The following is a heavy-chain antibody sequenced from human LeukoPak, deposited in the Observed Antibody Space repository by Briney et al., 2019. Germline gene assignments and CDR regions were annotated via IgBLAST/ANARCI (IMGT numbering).Heavy chain of an antibody. D-gene: IGHD3-16*01. CDR3: ASVGLRLSWFDP. CDR2: IYYSGST. Sequence: SETLSLTCTVSGGSISSSSYYWGWIRQPPGKGLEWIGYIYYSGSTNYNPSLKSRVTISVDTSKNQFSLKLSSVTAADTAVYYCASVGLRLSWFDPWGQGTLVTVSS. CDR1: GGSISSSSYY. V-gene: IGHV4-61*05. J-gene: IGHJ5*02.